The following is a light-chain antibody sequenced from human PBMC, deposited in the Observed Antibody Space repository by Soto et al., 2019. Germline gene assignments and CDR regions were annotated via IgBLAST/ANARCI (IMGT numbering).Light chain of an antibody. CDR3: QQYGSYSPWT. CDR1: QRIGSW. Sequence: DIQMTQSPSTLSASVGDRVTITCRASQRIGSWLAWYQQKPGKAPKLLIYKASILESGVPSRFSGSGSGTEFTLTISSLQPDDFASYYCQQYGSYSPWTFGQGTKVEI. V-gene: IGKV1-5*03. J-gene: IGKJ1*01. CDR2: KAS.